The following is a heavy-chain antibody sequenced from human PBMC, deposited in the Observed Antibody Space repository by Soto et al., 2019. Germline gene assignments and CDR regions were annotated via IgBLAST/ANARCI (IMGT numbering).Heavy chain of an antibody. CDR2: ISGSGSPI. CDR1: GFIFSPYC. D-gene: IGHD5-18*01. Sequence: EVQLVESGGGLVQPGGSLRLSCAASGFIFSPYCMNWVRQAPGKGLEWVAFISGSGSPIYYAASVKGRFTISRDNDKNSLYLQMNSLRDEDTGVYYCARVRGHSYGYADYWGQGTLVTVSS. CDR3: ARVRGHSYGYADY. V-gene: IGHV3-48*02. J-gene: IGHJ4*02.